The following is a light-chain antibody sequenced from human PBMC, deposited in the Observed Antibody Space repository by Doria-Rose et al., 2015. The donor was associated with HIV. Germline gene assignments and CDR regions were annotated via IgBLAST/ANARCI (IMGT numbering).Light chain of an antibody. V-gene: IGKV1-6*01. Sequence: RVTITCRASQGIRNDLDWYQQKPGKAPKLLIYAASSLRSGVPSRFSGSGSGTDFTLTISSLQPEDFATYYCLQDYNLWTFGQGTKVEIK. CDR2: AAS. J-gene: IGKJ1*01. CDR1: QGIRND. CDR3: LQDYNLWT.